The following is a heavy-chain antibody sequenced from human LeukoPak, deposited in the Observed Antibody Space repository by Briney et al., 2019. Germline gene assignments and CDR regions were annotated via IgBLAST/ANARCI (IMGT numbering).Heavy chain of an antibody. V-gene: IGHV3-30*02. CDR1: GFSFGTYG. J-gene: IGHJ4*02. Sequence: PGGSLRLSCAASGFSFGTYGMHWVRQAPGKGLEWVALIWYDESNKYYADSVKGRFTISRDNSKNTLYLQMNSLRAEDTAVYYCAKGVSSWYPPHFDYWGQGTLITVSS. CDR3: AKGVSSWYPPHFDY. CDR2: IWYDESNK. D-gene: IGHD6-13*01.